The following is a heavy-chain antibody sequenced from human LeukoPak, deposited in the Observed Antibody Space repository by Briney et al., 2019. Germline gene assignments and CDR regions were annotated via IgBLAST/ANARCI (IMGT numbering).Heavy chain of an antibody. V-gene: IGHV3-7*01. Sequence: GGSLRLSCAASGFTFNTYWMSWVRQAPGKGLEWVANIKQDGSEIYYVDSVKGRFTISRDNAKNSLYLQMNSLRAEDTAVYYCARESPVVATAFDIWGQGTMVTVSS. CDR2: IKQDGSEI. CDR1: GFTFNTYW. CDR3: ARESPVVATAFDI. J-gene: IGHJ3*02. D-gene: IGHD2-2*01.